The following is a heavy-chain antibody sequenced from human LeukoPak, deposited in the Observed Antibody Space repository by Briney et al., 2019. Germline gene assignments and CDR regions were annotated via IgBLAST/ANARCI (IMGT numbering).Heavy chain of an antibody. CDR2: ISSSSSYI. D-gene: IGHD3-22*01. Sequence: GGSLRLSCAASGLTFSSYSMNWVRQAPGKGLEWVSSISSSSSYIYYADSVKGRFTISRDNAKNSLYMQMNSLRAEDTAVYYCARDMGYYYDSSGLGFDDWGQGTLVTVSS. V-gene: IGHV3-21*01. CDR1: GLTFSSYS. J-gene: IGHJ4*02. CDR3: ARDMGYYYDSSGLGFDD.